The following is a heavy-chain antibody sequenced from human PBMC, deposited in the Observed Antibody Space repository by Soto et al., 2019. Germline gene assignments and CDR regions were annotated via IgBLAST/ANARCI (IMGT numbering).Heavy chain of an antibody. J-gene: IGHJ4*02. D-gene: IGHD2-15*01. CDR1: GFTFSNAW. Sequence: GGSLRLSCAASGFTFSNAWMNWVRQAPGKGLEWVGRIKSKTDGGTTDYAAPVKGRFTISRDDSKNTLYLQMNSLKTEDTAVYYCTPAGYCSGGSCYWLFDYWGQGTLVTVSS. CDR3: TPAGYCSGGSCYWLFDY. V-gene: IGHV3-15*07. CDR2: IKSKTDGGTT.